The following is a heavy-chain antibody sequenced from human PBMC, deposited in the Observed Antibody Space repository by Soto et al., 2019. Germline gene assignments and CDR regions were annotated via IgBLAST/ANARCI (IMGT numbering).Heavy chain of an antibody. D-gene: IGHD5-12*01. V-gene: IGHV3-23*01. Sequence: GGSLRLSCAASGFTFSTYALSWVRQAPGKGLEWVSTISVSGSDTYYADSVKGRFTISRDNSRDTLYLEMNSLRAEDTAIYYCAKFQVEGYPTYYGMAVCGQGTPDT. J-gene: IGHJ6*02. CDR2: ISVSGSDT. CDR1: GFTFSTYA. CDR3: AKFQVEGYPTYYGMAV.